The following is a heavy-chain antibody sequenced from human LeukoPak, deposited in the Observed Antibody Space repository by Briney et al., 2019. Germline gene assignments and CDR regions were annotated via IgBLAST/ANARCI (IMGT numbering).Heavy chain of an antibody. CDR3: ARGRGYYDSSGITSDY. V-gene: IGHV1-24*01. D-gene: IGHD3-22*01. CDR2: FDPEDGET. CDR1: GYTLTELS. Sequence: ASVKVSCKVSGYTLTELSMHWVRQAPGKGLEWMGGFDPEDGETIYAQKFQGRVTMTEDTSTDTAYMELSSLRSEDTAVYYCARGRGYYDSSGITSDYWGQGTLVTVSS. J-gene: IGHJ4*02.